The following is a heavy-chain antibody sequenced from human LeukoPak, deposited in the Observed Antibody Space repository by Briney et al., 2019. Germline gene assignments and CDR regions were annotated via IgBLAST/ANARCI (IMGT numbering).Heavy chain of an antibody. CDR3: ARGCGGSCYSDYFDY. V-gene: IGHV3-21*01. J-gene: IGHJ4*02. Sequence: GGSLRLSCAASGFTFSSYSMNWVRQAPGKGLEWVSNISSSSSYIYYADSVKGRFTISRDNAKNSLYLQMNSLRAEDTAVYYCARGCGGSCYSDYFDYWGQGTLVTVPS. CDR2: ISSSSSYI. CDR1: GFTFSSYS. D-gene: IGHD2-15*01.